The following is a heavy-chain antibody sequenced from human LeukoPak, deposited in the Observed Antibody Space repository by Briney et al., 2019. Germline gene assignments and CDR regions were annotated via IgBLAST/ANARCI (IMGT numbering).Heavy chain of an antibody. V-gene: IGHV3-21*01. CDR2: ISSSSSYI. Sequence: PGGSLRLSCAASGFTFSSYSMNWVRQAPGKGLEWVSSISSSSSYIYYADSVKGRFTISRDNAKNSLYLQMNSLRAEDTAVYYCARNGGAPRPYYYDSSPRPYWGQGTLVTVSS. J-gene: IGHJ4*02. CDR1: GFTFSSYS. D-gene: IGHD3-22*01. CDR3: ARNGGAPRPYYYDSSPRPY.